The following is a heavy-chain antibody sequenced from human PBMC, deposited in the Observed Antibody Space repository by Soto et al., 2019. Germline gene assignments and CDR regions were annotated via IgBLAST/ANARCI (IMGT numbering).Heavy chain of an antibody. J-gene: IGHJ5*02. Sequence: QLQLQESGRGLVKPSETLSLTCTVSGGSITSFYWSWIRQFPGKGLEWIGFIYHSGSTNYNPALKSRVPMSIATSKNQCSRRLISLPAADTGVYYWAKEAGGSWVDPWGQGTPVTFSS. CDR3: AKEAGGSWVDP. CDR1: GGSITSFY. D-gene: IGHD3-16*01. V-gene: IGHV4-59*01. CDR2: IYHSGST.